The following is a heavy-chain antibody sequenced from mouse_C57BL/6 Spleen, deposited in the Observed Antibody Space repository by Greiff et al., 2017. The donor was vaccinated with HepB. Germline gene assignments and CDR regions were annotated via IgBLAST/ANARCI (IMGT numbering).Heavy chain of an antibody. CDR1: GYAFTNYL. Sequence: VHLVESGAELVRPGTSVKVSCKASGYAFTNYLIEWVKQRPGQGLEWIGVINPGSGGTNYNEKFKGKATLTADKSASTAYMQLSSLTSEDSAVYFCARDWDEYYFDYWGQGTTLTVSS. V-gene: IGHV1-54*01. CDR3: ARDWDEYYFDY. CDR2: INPGSGGT. J-gene: IGHJ2*01. D-gene: IGHD4-1*01.